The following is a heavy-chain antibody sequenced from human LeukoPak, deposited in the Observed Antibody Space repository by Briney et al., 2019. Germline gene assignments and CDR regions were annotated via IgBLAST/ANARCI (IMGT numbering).Heavy chain of an antibody. J-gene: IGHJ1*01. CDR2: ISSSSSYI. CDR1: GFTFSSYS. Sequence: SGGSLRLSCAASGFTFSSYSMNWARQAPGKGLEWVSSISSSSSYIYYADSVKGRFTISRDNAKNSLYLQMNSLRAEDTAVYYCARDSPLYYYDSSGPEYFQHWGQGTLVTVSS. CDR3: ARDSPLYYYDSSGPEYFQH. V-gene: IGHV3-21*01. D-gene: IGHD3-22*01.